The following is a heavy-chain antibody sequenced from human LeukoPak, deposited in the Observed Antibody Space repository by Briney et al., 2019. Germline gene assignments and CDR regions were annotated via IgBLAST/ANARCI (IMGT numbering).Heavy chain of an antibody. CDR1: GGSISGYY. D-gene: IGHD3-22*01. CDR2: IYYNGNT. CDR3: ARHFTYYYDSSGYPRDAFDI. Sequence: SETLSLTCTVSGGSISGYYWSWIRQSPGKGLVWIGYIYYNGNTNYNPSLKSRVTISVDMSKNQFSLKLNSVTAADTALYYCARHFTYYYDSSGYPRDAFDIWGHGTMVTVSS. J-gene: IGHJ3*02. V-gene: IGHV4-59*08.